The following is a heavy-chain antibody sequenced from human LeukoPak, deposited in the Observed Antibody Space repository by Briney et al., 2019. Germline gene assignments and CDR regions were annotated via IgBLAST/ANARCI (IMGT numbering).Heavy chain of an antibody. D-gene: IGHD3-22*01. J-gene: IGHJ4*02. V-gene: IGHV3-23*01. CDR1: RFTFSNCA. CDR3: ATDSSGYYRAYYFDY. CDR2: ISGSGGST. Sequence: GGSLRLSCAASRFTFSNCAMGGVRQAPGKGLEGVSGISGSGGSTYYVDSVRGIFTISRDNSKKTMYRQMNSLRAEDTDVYYCATDSSGYYRAYYFDYWGQGTLVTVSS.